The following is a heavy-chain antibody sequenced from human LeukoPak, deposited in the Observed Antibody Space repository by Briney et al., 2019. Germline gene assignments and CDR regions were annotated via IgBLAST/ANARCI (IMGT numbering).Heavy chain of an antibody. CDR1: GYTFTSYA. V-gene: IGHV1-3*01. D-gene: IGHD4-11*01. Sequence: ASVKVSCKASGYTFTSYAMHWVRQAPGQRLEWMGWINAGNGNTKYSQKFQGRVTMTTDTSTSTAYMELRSLRSDDTAVYYCARGWVYSNYEYFDLWGRGTLVTVSS. CDR2: INAGNGNT. CDR3: ARGWVYSNYEYFDL. J-gene: IGHJ2*01.